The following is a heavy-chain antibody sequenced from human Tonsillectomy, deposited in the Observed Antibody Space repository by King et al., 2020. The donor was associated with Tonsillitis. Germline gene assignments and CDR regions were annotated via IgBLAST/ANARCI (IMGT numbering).Heavy chain of an antibody. D-gene: IGHD3/OR15-3a*01. CDR1: GFTFSSFA. V-gene: IGHV3-30*09. CDR3: ARGHVSFVLVMGYFDY. CDR2: ISSDGSHK. J-gene: IGHJ4*03. Sequence: VQLVESGGDVVQPGRSLRLSCAASGFTFSSFAMHWVRQAPGKGLEWVSAISSDGSHKEYADSVKGRFAISRDDSTNTLYLQMNRLRAEDTAVYYCARGHVSFVLVMGYFDYWGLGALVSVSS.